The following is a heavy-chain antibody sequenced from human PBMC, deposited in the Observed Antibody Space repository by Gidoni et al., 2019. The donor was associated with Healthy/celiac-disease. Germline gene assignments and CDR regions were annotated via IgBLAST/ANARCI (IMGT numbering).Heavy chain of an antibody. V-gene: IGHV4-39*01. J-gene: IGHJ3*02. Sequence: QLQLQESGPGLVKPSETLSLPCTVAGGSISSSSYYWGWIRQPPGKGLEWFGSIYYSGSTYYNPSLKSRVTISVDTSKNQFSLKLSSVTAADTAVYYCARQLLAFDIWGQGTMVTVSS. CDR1: GGSISSSSYY. CDR2: IYYSGST. CDR3: ARQLLAFDI. D-gene: IGHD2-15*01.